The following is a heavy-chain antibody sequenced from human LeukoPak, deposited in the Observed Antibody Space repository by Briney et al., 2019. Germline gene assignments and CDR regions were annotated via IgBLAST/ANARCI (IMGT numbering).Heavy chain of an antibody. Sequence: ASVTVSCKASGYTFTGYYMHWVRQAPGQGLEWMGWINPNSGGTNYAQKFQGRVTMTRDTSISTAYMELSRLRSDDTAVYYCARDHDGSGSYYWDYWGQGTLVTVSS. CDR3: ARDHDGSGSYYWDY. CDR1: GYTFTGYY. CDR2: INPNSGGT. J-gene: IGHJ4*02. V-gene: IGHV1-2*02. D-gene: IGHD3-10*01.